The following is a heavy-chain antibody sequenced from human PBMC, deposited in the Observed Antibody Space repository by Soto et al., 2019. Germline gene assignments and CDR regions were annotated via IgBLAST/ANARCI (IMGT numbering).Heavy chain of an antibody. D-gene: IGHD2-21*01. CDR1: GFTFTSYS. CDR3: ARDDSFAFDI. J-gene: IGHJ3*02. V-gene: IGHV3-48*01. CDR2: IRGTT. Sequence: GGSLRLSCASSGFTFTSYSMNWVRQAPGKGLEWVSYIRGTTHYADSVKGRLTISRDNARSSLYLQMNSLRADDTAVYYCARDDSFAFDIWGQGTMVTVSS.